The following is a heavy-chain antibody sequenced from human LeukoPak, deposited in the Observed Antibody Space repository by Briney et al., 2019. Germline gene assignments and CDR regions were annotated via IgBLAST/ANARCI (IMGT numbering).Heavy chain of an antibody. J-gene: IGHJ4*02. CDR1: GFTFSTHS. CDR2: ISGSANTI. Sequence: PGGSLRLSCVASGFTFSTHSMNWARQAPGKGLEWLSYISGSANTIYYSDSVKGRFTISRDNAKNSLYLQMTSLRAEDTAVYYCARKRAVAGIYYFDFWGQGTLLTVSS. D-gene: IGHD6-13*01. CDR3: ARKRAVAGIYYFDF. V-gene: IGHV3-48*01.